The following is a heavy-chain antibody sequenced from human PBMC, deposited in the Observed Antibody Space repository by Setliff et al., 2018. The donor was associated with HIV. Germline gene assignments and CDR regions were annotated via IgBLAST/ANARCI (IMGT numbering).Heavy chain of an antibody. CDR2: IIPAFGTT. Sequence: SVKVSCTASGGTFSSYAISWVRQAPGQGLEWMGGIIPAFGTTNYAQKFQGRVTITAEESTSTAYMELSSLRSEDTAVYYCARGPRYNWNSYYYMDVWGKGTTVTVSS. CDR3: ARGPRYNWNSYYYMDV. CDR1: GGTFSSYA. V-gene: IGHV1-69*13. J-gene: IGHJ6*03. D-gene: IGHD1-20*01.